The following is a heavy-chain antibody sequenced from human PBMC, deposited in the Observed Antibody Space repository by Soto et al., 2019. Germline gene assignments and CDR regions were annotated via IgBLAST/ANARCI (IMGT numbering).Heavy chain of an antibody. J-gene: IGHJ5*02. D-gene: IGHD4-4*01. Sequence: QVQLVQSGAEVKKPGASVKVSCKASGYTFTSYAMHWVRQAPGQRLEWMGWINAGNGNTKYSQKFQGRVTITRDTSASTADMELSSLRSEDTAVYYCATFDYSNYGNWFDPWGQGTLVTVSS. CDR3: ATFDYSNYGNWFDP. V-gene: IGHV1-3*01. CDR1: GYTFTSYA. CDR2: INAGNGNT.